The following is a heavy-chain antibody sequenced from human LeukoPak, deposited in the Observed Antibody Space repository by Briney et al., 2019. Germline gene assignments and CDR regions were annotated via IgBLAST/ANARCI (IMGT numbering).Heavy chain of an antibody. CDR1: GYTFSDYY. J-gene: IGHJ5*02. CDR2: ISPNKDGT. Sequence: ASVKVSCTASGYTFSDYYMHWVRQAPGQGLEWMGWISPNKDGTNYAQKFQGRVTMTRDTSISTAYMELNNLTSDDTAVYYCAREDDILSGAFGFDPWGQGTLVTVSS. D-gene: IGHD3-9*01. V-gene: IGHV1-2*02. CDR3: AREDDILSGAFGFDP.